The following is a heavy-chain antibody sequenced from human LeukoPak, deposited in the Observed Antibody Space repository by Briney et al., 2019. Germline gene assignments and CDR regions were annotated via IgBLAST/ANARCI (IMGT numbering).Heavy chain of an antibody. V-gene: IGHV4-59*01. CDR2: IYYSGSS. Sequence: PETLSLTCTVSGGSLSSYYWSWIPQPPGYGLEWIGYIYYSGSSNDNPSLKSRVTISVDTSKNQLTLKLSSVTAADTGVYYCAREQGIYYYDSSGFDYWGQGTLVTVSS. CDR1: GGSLSSYY. D-gene: IGHD3-22*01. J-gene: IGHJ4*02. CDR3: AREQGIYYYDSSGFDY.